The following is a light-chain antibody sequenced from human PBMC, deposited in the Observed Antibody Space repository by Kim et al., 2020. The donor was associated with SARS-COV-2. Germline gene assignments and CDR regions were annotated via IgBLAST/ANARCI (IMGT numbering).Light chain of an antibody. J-gene: IGLJ1*01. CDR3: SSYTRSSTLV. V-gene: IGLV2-14*03. CDR1: SSDVGCYNY. Sequence: QSITSTCTGTSSDVGCYNYVSWYQQHPGKAPKLMIYDVSNRPSGVSNRFSGSKSGNTDSLTTSGLQAEDEADYYCSSYTRSSTLVFGTGTKVTVL. CDR2: DVS.